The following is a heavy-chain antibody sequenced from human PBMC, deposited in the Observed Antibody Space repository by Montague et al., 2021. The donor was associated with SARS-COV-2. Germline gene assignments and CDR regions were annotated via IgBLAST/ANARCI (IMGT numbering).Heavy chain of an antibody. CDR1: GITFSNYA. CDR3: AKDEGVAYYFDH. V-gene: IGHV3-23*01. J-gene: IGHJ4*02. D-gene: IGHD2-15*01. CDR2: ISGSGGST. Sequence: SLRISCAASGITFSNYAMSWVRQAPGKGLEWVSAISGSGGSTYYADSVKGRFTISRDNSKNTLYLQMNSLRAGDTAVYYCAKDEGVAYYFDHWGQGTLVTVSS.